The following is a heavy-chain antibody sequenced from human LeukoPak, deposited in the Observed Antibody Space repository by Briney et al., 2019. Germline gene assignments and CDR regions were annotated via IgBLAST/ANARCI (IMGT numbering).Heavy chain of an antibody. CDR3: IVLAVTATLGFDY. J-gene: IGHJ4*02. D-gene: IGHD6-19*01. V-gene: IGHV3-11*04. CDR1: GFTFSDYY. Sequence: GGSLRLSCAASGFTFSDYYMSWIRQAPGKGLEWVSYITNSGSTIYYADSVKGRFTISRDNAKNSLYLQMNSLRAEDTAVYYCIVLAVTATLGFDYWGQGTLVTVSS. CDR2: ITNSGSTI.